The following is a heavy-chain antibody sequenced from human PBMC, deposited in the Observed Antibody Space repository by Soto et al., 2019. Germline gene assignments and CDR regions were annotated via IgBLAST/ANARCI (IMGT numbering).Heavy chain of an antibody. J-gene: IGHJ6*02. V-gene: IGHV1-69*12. CDR2: IIPIFGTA. CDR1: GGTFSSYA. CDR3: ARKMSSGWYGGEGVNYYYGMDV. D-gene: IGHD6-19*01. Sequence: QVQLVQSGAEVKKPGSSVKVSCKASGGTFSSYAISWVRQAPGQGLEWMGGIIPIFGTANYAQKFQGRVTITADESTSTAYMELSSLRSEDTAVYYCARKMSSGWYGGEGVNYYYGMDVWGQGTTVTVSS.